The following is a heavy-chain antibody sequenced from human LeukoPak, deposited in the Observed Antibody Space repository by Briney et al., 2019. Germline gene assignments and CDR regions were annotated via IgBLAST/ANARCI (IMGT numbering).Heavy chain of an antibody. V-gene: IGHV1-18*01. D-gene: IGHD3-10*01. CDR3: ARDPPVDYYGSGSYFQLKFDN. CDR2: ISAYNGNT. J-gene: IGHJ4*02. Sequence: GASVKVSCKASGYTFTNYGISWVRQAPGQGLEWMGWISAYNGNTNYAQKFQGRVTMTRDTSTSTAYVDLRSLRSDDTAVYYCARDPPVDYYGSGSYFQLKFDNWGQGTLVTVSS. CDR1: GYTFTNYG.